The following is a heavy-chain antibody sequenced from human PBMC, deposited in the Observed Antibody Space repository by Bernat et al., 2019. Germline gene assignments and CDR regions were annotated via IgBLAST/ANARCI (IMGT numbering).Heavy chain of an antibody. CDR3: ARGGRYSYNSYLGC. CDR1: GFTFTNYW. D-gene: IGHD5-18*01. V-gene: IGHV3-74*01. J-gene: IGHJ4*02. Sequence: EVQLVESGGNLVQPGGSLRLSCAASGFTFTNYWMYWVRQAPGKGLVWVSRMNSDGSSTTYADSVKGRFTISRDNAMNTLFLQMNSLRAEDTAVYYCARGGRYSYNSYLGCWGPGTLVTVSS. CDR2: MNSDGSST.